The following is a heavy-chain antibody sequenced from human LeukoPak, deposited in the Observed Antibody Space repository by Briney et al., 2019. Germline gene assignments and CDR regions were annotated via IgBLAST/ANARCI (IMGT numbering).Heavy chain of an antibody. CDR1: GGSVSSVTYY. V-gene: IGHV4-61*01. CDR2: VYNSGGT. J-gene: IGHJ4*02. D-gene: IGHD4-17*01. Sequence: PSETLSLTCTVFGGSVSSVTYYWSWILQPPGKGLEWFGNVYNSGGTNYNPSLKSRVTISMDTSKNQFSLKLTSVTAADTAVYFCAREHDYGRFDFWGQGTLVVVSS. CDR3: AREHDYGRFDF.